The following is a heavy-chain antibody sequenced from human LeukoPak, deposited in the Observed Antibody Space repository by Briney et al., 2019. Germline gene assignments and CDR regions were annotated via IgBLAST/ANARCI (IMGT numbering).Heavy chain of an antibody. J-gene: IGHJ4*02. CDR2: ISSSGSTI. CDR3: ARDRERWLRGYFDY. D-gene: IGHD5-24*01. CDR1: GFTFSSYS. Sequence: GGSLRLSCAASGFTFSSYSMNWVRQAPGKGLEWVSYISSSGSTIYYADSVKGRFTISRDSDKNSLYLQMNSLRAEDTAVYYCARDRERWLRGYFDYWGQGTLVTVSS. V-gene: IGHV3-48*04.